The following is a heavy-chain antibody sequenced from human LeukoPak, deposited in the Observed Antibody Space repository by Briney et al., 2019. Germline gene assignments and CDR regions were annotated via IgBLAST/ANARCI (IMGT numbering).Heavy chain of an antibody. D-gene: IGHD6-6*01. CDR1: GFTFTSSA. CDR2: IVVGSGNT. J-gene: IGHJ4*02. V-gene: IGHV1-58*01. Sequence: ASVKVSCKASGFTFTSSAVQWVRQARGQRLEWIGWIVVGSGNTNYAQKFQERVTITRDMSTSTAYMELSSLRSEDTAVYYCAAESTAAPRSSGYWGQGTLVTVSS. CDR3: AAESTAAPRSSGY.